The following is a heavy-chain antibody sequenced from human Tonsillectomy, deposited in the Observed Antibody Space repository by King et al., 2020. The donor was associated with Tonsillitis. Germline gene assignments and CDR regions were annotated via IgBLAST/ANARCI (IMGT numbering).Heavy chain of an antibody. Sequence: VQLVESGGGVVQPGRSLRLSCAASGFTFGDYAIHWVRQAPGKGLEWVAVISYDGTNKYYTDSVKGRFTISRDNSKNTLYLQMNSLRAEDTAVYYCASDGAYSVLGGCDYWGQGTLVTVSS. CDR2: ISYDGTNK. V-gene: IGHV3-30*04. D-gene: IGHD2-21*01. J-gene: IGHJ4*02. CDR3: ASDGAYSVLGGCDY. CDR1: GFTFGDYA.